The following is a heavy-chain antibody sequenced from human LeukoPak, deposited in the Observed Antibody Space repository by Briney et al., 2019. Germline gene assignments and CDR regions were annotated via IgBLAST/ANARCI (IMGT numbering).Heavy chain of an antibody. Sequence: PGRSLRLSCAASGFTFSSYAMHWVRQAPGKGLEWVAVISYDGSNKYYADSVKGRFTISRDNAKNSLYLQMNGLRAEDTAVYYCARVYSTYYYYMDVWGKGTTVTVSS. CDR2: ISYDGSNK. D-gene: IGHD2-8*01. V-gene: IGHV3-30*04. CDR1: GFTFSSYA. CDR3: ARVYSTYYYYMDV. J-gene: IGHJ6*03.